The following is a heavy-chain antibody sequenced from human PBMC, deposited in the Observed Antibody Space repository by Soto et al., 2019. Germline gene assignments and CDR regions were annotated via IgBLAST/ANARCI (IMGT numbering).Heavy chain of an antibody. CDR2: IKDGGNT. J-gene: IGHJ4*02. V-gene: IGHV4-34*01. Sequence: SETLSLTCAVYGGSFSGYYWSWIRQPPGKGLEWIGEIKDGGNTNYSPSLKSRVTISADTSKNQFSLKLNSVTAADTAVYYDFWSGFNTHPYYFDDWGQGTLVTVSS. CDR1: GGSFSGYY. D-gene: IGHD3-3*01. CDR3: FWSGFNTHPYYFDD.